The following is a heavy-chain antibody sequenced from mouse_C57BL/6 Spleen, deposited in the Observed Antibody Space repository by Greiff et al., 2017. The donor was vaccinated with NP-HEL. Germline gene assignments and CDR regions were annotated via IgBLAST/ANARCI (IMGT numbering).Heavy chain of an antibody. CDR2: IRSKSNNYAT. V-gene: IGHV10-1*01. J-gene: IGHJ4*01. Sequence: EVMLVESGGGLVQPKGSLKLSCAASGFSFNTYAMNWVRQAPGKGLEWVARIRSKSNNYATYYADSVKDRFTISRDDSESMLYLQMNNLKTEDTAMYYCVRHAVVATNAMDYWGQGTSVTVSS. CDR3: VRHAVVATNAMDY. D-gene: IGHD1-1*01. CDR1: GFSFNTYA.